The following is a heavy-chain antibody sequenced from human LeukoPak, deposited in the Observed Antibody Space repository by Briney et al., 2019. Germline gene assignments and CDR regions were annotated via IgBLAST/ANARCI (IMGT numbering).Heavy chain of an antibody. Sequence: PGRSLRLSCVASGFTFSNYNMNWVRPAPGKGLEWVLSVSSSSSYIYYADSVKGRFTISRDNAKNSLYLQMNNLRADDTAVYYCARDLVAATNLPFDYWGQGTLVTVSS. CDR3: ARDLVAATNLPFDY. J-gene: IGHJ4*02. CDR2: VSSSSSYI. CDR1: GFTFSNYN. V-gene: IGHV3-21*01. D-gene: IGHD1-26*01.